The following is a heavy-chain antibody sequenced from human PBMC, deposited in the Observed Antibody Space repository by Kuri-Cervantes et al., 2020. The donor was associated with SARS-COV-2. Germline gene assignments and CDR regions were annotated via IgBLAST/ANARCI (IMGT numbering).Heavy chain of an antibody. CDR2: IYSGGST. CDR1: GFTVSSNY. J-gene: IGHJ4*02. Sequence: GESLKISCAASGFTVSSNYMSWVRQAPGKGLEWVSVIYSGGSTYYADSVKGRFTISRDNSKNMLYLQMNNLRGEDTAVYFCARGRVGVQDFWGQGTLVTVSS. D-gene: IGHD2-21*01. V-gene: IGHV3-66*02. CDR3: ARGRVGVQDF.